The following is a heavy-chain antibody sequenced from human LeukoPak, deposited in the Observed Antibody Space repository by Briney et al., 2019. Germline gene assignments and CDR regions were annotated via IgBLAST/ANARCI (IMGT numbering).Heavy chain of an antibody. CDR1: GGSFRGYY. V-gene: IGHV4-34*01. J-gene: IGHJ6*03. Sequence: PSETLSPTCAVYGGSFRGYYWSWIRQPPGKGLEWIGEINHSGRTNYNPSLKSRVTISVDTSKNQFSLKLSSVTAADTAVYYCAKDSYYYYIDVWGKGTTVTVSS. CDR3: AKDSYYYYIDV. CDR2: INHSGRT.